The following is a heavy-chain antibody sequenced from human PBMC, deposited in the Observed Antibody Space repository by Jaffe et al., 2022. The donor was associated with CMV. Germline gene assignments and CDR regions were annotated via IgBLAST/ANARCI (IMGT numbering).Heavy chain of an antibody. V-gene: IGHV4-59*01. CDR3: ARDRVATMVRGLWYYYMDV. J-gene: IGHJ6*03. D-gene: IGHD3-10*01. CDR2: IYYSGST. CDR1: GGSISSYY. Sequence: QVQLQESGPGLVKPSETLSLTCTVSGGSISSYYWSWIRQPPGKGLEWIGYIYYSGSTNYNPSLKSRVTISVDTSKNQFSLKLSSVTAADTAVYYCARDRVATMVRGLWYYYMDVWGKGTTVTVSS.